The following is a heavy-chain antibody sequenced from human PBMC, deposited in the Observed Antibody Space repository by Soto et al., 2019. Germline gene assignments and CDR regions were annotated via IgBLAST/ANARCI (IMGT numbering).Heavy chain of an antibody. Sequence: AGGSLRLSCAASGFTFSSYWMHWVRQAPGKGLGWVSRINSDGSSTSYADSVKGRFTISRDNAKNTLYLQMNSLRAEDTAVYYCARRPYYYGMDVWGQGTTVTVS. J-gene: IGHJ6*02. CDR2: INSDGSST. CDR3: ARRPYYYGMDV. V-gene: IGHV3-74*01. CDR1: GFTFSSYW.